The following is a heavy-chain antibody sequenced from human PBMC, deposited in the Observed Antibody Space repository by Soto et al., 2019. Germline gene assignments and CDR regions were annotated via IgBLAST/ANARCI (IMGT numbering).Heavy chain of an antibody. Sequence: SETLSLTCTVSGGSISSGGYYWSWIRQHPGKGLEWIGYIYYSGSTYYNPSLKSRVTISVDTSKNQFSLKLSSVTAADTAVYYCARXRKWPATKVSLQLWFDPWGQGTLVTVSS. CDR2: IYYSGST. CDR3: ARXRKWPATKVSLQLWFDP. CDR1: GGSISSGGYY. V-gene: IGHV4-31*03. J-gene: IGHJ5*02. D-gene: IGHD1-1*01.